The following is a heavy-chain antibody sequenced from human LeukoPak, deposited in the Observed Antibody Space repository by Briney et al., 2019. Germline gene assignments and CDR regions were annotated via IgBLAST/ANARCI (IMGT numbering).Heavy chain of an antibody. CDR2: ISISGTKT. D-gene: IGHD4-17*01. J-gene: IGHJ4*02. V-gene: IGHV3-23*01. CDR1: DFDFSSHA. Sequence: GGSLRLSCAASDFDFSSHATTWVRQAPGKGLEWVSAISISGTKTYYGDSVKGRFIISRDNSKNTLYLQMNSPRVEDTAVYYCANEIRPNDYWGQGTLVTVSS. CDR3: ANEIRPNDY.